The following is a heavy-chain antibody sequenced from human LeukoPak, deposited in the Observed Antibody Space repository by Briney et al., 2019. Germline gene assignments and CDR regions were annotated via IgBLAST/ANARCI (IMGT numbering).Heavy chain of an antibody. CDR3: IRESHVGLYLEY. D-gene: IGHD3-10*02. Sequence: PGGSLRLSCAASGFTFSTYWMHWVRQAPGKGLVWVSRINTEGSETRYADSVKGRFSISRDNAKNTLYLQMNSLRAEDTAVYYCIRESHVGLYLEYWGQGTLGIVTS. J-gene: IGHJ4*02. CDR1: GFTFSTYW. CDR2: INTEGSET. V-gene: IGHV3-74*01.